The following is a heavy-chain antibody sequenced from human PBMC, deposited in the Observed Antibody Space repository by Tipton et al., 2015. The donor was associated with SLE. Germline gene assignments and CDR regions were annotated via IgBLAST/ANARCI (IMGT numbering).Heavy chain of an antibody. V-gene: IGHV3-23*01. CDR2: ISGSGGST. CDR1: GFTFSSYA. J-gene: IGHJ6*02. D-gene: IGHD6-19*01. Sequence: SLRLSCAASGFTFSSYAMSWVRQAPGKGLEWVSAISGSGGSTYYADSVKGRFTISRDNSKNTLYLQMNSLRAEDTAVYYCAKDSSRGFGMDVWGQGTTVTVSS. CDR3: AKDSSRGFGMDV.